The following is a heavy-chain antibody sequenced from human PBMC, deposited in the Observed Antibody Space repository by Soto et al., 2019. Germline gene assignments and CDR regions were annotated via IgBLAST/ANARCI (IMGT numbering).Heavy chain of an antibody. CDR2: FDPKDGET. Sequence: ASVKVSCKASGYTFTSYYMHWVRQAPGQGLEWMGIFDPKDGETIYAQKFQGRVTMTEDTSTDTAYMELSSLRSEDTAVYYCATGFTLVGASDAFDIWGQGTMVTVS. V-gene: IGHV1-24*01. CDR1: GYTFTSYY. J-gene: IGHJ3*02. CDR3: ATGFTLVGASDAFDI. D-gene: IGHD1-26*01.